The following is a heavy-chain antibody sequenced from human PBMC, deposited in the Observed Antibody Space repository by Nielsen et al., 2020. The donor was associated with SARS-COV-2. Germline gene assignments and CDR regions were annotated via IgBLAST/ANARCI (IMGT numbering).Heavy chain of an antibody. Sequence: GESLKISCAASGFTFDDYTMYWVRQAPGKGLEWLSIITWDGSARYYADSVKGRFTTSRDNSRNSLYLQMNSLRAEDTAVYYCVRGLQVPNGLAHRWGQGTLVTVSS. CDR2: ITWDGSAR. CDR3: VRGLQVPNGLAHR. D-gene: IGHD3-16*01. J-gene: IGHJ4*02. V-gene: IGHV3-43D*03. CDR1: GFTFDDYT.